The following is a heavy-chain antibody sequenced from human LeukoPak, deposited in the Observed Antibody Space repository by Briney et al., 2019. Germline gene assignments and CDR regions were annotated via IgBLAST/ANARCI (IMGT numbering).Heavy chain of an antibody. CDR3: ARVYSRFGEYRID. J-gene: IGHJ4*02. Sequence: GGSLRLSCAASGFTFSDYYMSWIRQAPGKGLEWVSYISSSGSTIYYADSVKGRFTITRDNAKNSLYLQMNSLRAEDTAVYYCARVYSRFGEYRIDWGQGTLVTVSS. CDR1: GFTFSDYY. CDR2: ISSSGSTI. D-gene: IGHD3-10*01. V-gene: IGHV3-11*01.